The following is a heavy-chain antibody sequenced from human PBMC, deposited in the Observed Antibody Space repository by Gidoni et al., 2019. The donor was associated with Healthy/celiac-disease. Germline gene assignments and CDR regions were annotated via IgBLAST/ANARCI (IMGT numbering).Heavy chain of an antibody. CDR2: VYTSGST. CDR3: AGNLVSGQIDY. V-gene: IGHV4-61*02. CDR1: GGSISSGSYY. Sequence: QVQLPASCPGLVPPSQTLSLPCTVSGGSISSGSYYWSWIRQPAGKGLEWIGRVYTSGSTNDNPSLKSRGTISGDTSKNQFSRKRSAVTAADTAVYYGAGNLVSGQIDYWGQGTLVTVSS. J-gene: IGHJ4*02. D-gene: IGHD2-2*01.